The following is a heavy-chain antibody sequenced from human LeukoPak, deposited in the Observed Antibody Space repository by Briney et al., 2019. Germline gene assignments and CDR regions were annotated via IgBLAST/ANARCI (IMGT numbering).Heavy chain of an antibody. D-gene: IGHD6-13*01. Sequence: ASVKVSCRASGLTFCNYDINWVRQATGQGLEWMGWMNPNSGNTGYAQKFQGRVSMTRDTSISAAYMELSSLRSDDTAVYYCAGAVAASSDDWFDPWGQGTLVSVSS. CDR2: MNPNSGNT. J-gene: IGHJ5*02. CDR1: GLTFCNYD. V-gene: IGHV1-8*01. CDR3: AGAVAASSDDWFDP.